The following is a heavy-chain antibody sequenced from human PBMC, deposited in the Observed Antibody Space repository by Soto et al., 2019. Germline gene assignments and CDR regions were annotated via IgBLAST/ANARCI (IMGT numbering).Heavy chain of an antibody. J-gene: IGHJ4*02. Sequence: PSETLSLTCTVSGGSIIGCSISSTTYYRTWMRQPPGKGLEWIGSIYNSGSTYYSPSLKSRVTISVDTSKNQFSLKLSSVTAADTAVYYCARGYGRNFDYCGQGTLVTV. V-gene: IGHV4-39*07. CDR2: IYNSGST. CDR1: GGSIIGCSISSTTYY. D-gene: IGHD5-18*01. CDR3: ARGYGRNFDY.